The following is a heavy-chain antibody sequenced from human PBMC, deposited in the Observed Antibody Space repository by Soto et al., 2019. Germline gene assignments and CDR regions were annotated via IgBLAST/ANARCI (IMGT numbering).Heavy chain of an antibody. D-gene: IGHD3-16*01. CDR2: TYYRSKWFN. CDR3: AREVQIMITFGGVPHYFDY. Sequence: SQTLSLTCAISGESVSSNSAAWNWIRQSPSRGLEWLGRTYYRSKWFNDYAVSVKSPITINPDTSKKQFSLQLNSVTPEDTAVYYCAREVQIMITFGGVPHYFDYWGQGTLVTVSS. V-gene: IGHV6-1*01. CDR1: GESVSSNSAA. J-gene: IGHJ4*02.